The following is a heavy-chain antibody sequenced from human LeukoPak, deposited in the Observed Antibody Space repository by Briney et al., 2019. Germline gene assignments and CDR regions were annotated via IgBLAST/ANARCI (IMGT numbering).Heavy chain of an antibody. CDR2: IWYDGSNK. CDR1: GFTFSSYS. D-gene: IGHD4-17*01. Sequence: GGSLRLSCAASGFTFSSYSMNWVRQAPGKGLEWVAVIWYDGSNKYYADSVKGRFTISRDNSKNTLYLQMNSLRAEDTAVYYCARDGSFYGDYTYYFDYWGQGTLVTVSS. V-gene: IGHV3-33*08. CDR3: ARDGSFYGDYTYYFDY. J-gene: IGHJ4*02.